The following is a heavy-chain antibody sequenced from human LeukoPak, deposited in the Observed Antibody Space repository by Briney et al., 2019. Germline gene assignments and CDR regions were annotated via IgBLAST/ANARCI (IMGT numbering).Heavy chain of an antibody. J-gene: IGHJ4*02. V-gene: IGHV3-23*01. Sequence: PGGSLRLSCAASGFTFSNYAMSWVRQAPGKGLEWVSAITGSGGTTYYADSVKGRFTISRDNSKNTLYLQINSLRAEDTAVYYCAKAYYGDYKSTTGYWGQGTLVTVSS. CDR1: GFTFSNYA. D-gene: IGHD4-17*01. CDR3: AKAYYGDYKSTTGY. CDR2: ITGSGGTT.